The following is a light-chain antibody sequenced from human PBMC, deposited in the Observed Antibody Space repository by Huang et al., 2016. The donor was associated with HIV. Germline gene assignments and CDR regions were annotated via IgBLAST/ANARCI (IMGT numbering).Light chain of an antibody. V-gene: IGKV4-1*01. J-gene: IGKJ4*01. CDR2: WAS. Sequence: DIVMTQSPDSLAVSLGERATINCKSSQTVLYSSNNKNYLAWYQQKPGQPPKLLIYWASTREYGVPDRFSGSGSETDFTLTISSLQAEDVAVYYCQQYYNTPLTFGGGTKVEI. CDR3: QQYYNTPLT. CDR1: QTVLYSSNNKNY.